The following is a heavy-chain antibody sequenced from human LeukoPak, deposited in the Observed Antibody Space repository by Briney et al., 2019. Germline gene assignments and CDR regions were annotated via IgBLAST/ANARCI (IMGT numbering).Heavy chain of an antibody. J-gene: IGHJ6*02. D-gene: IGHD1-26*01. CDR3: ARVSTLSEGYYYYGMDV. Sequence: ASVKVFCKTSGYTFTSYDINWVRQATGQGLEWVGWMNPNSGNTGYAQKFQGRVTITRNTSISTAYMELSSLRSDDTAVYYCARVSTLSEGYYYYGMDVWGQGTTVTVSS. V-gene: IGHV1-8*03. CDR1: GYTFTSYD. CDR2: MNPNSGNT.